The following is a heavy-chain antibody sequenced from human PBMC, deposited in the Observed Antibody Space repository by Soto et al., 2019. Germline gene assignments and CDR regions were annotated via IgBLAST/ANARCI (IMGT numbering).Heavy chain of an antibody. D-gene: IGHD2-21*02. CDR2: ISSSSIYI. CDR3: ARIPTAVGGMDV. J-gene: IGHJ6*02. V-gene: IGHV3-21*01. CDR1: GFTFSRYS. Sequence: GGSLRLSGAASGFTFSRYSINWVRQAPGKGLEWVSSISSSSIYIYYADSVRGRFTISRDNAKNSLYLQMNSLRAEDTAVYYCARIPTAVGGMDVSGQGTSVAFSS.